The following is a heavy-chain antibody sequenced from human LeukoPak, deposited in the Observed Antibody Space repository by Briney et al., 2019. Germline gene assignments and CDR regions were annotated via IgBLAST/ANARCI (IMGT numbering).Heavy chain of an antibody. V-gene: IGHV3-30*04. D-gene: IGHD3-10*01. J-gene: IGHJ4*02. Sequence: PGGSLRLSCAASGFTFSSYAIHWVRQAPGKGLEWVAIISYDGSNKYYADSVKGRFTISRDNSKNTLYLQMNSLRAEDTAVYYCAKDLYYYGSGSYYFDYWGQGTLVTVSS. CDR1: GFTFSSYA. CDR2: ISYDGSNK. CDR3: AKDLYYYGSGSYYFDY.